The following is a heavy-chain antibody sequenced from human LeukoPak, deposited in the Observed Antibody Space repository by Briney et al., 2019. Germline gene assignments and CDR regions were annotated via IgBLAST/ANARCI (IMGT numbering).Heavy chain of an antibody. Sequence: SETLSLTCTVSGYSISKGYYWGWIRQPPGMRPEGIGSIYHSGTTYYNPSLKSRVIMSVNTSKNHFSLRLSSVTAADTAVYYCARGDYSSSWYFDYWGQGTLVTVSS. D-gene: IGHD6-13*01. V-gene: IGHV4-38-2*02. CDR3: ARGDYSSSWYFDY. CDR1: GYSISKGYY. CDR2: IYHSGTT. J-gene: IGHJ4*02.